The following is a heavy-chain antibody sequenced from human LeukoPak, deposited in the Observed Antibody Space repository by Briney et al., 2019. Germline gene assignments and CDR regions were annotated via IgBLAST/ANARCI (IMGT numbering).Heavy chain of an antibody. Sequence: PGRSLRLSCAASGFTFSYYGLHWVRQGPGKGLEWVAVIWYDGSNKYYADSVKGRFTISRDNSKNTLYLQMNSLRAEDTAVYYCATDSSLCPDSWGQGTLVTVSS. CDR2: IWYDGSNK. D-gene: IGHD2-2*01. J-gene: IGHJ5*01. CDR1: GFTFSYYG. CDR3: ATDSSLCPDS. V-gene: IGHV3-33*08.